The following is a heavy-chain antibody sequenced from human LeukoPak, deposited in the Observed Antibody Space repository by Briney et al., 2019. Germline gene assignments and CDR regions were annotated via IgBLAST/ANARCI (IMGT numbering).Heavy chain of an antibody. CDR1: GFTFGDYA. CDR3: TRHGAYSGSYKAFDI. CDR2: IRSKAYGGTT. D-gene: IGHD1-26*01. Sequence: GGSLRLSCTASGFTFGDYAMSWVRQAPGKGLEWVGFIRSKAYGGTTEYAASVKGRFTISRDDSKSIAYLQMNSLKTEDTAVYYCTRHGAYSGSYKAFDIWGQGTMVTVSS. V-gene: IGHV3-49*04. J-gene: IGHJ3*02.